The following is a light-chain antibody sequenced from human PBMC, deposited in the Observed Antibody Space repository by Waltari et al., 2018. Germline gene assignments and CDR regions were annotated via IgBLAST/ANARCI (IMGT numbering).Light chain of an antibody. CDR1: HNDSNSSNNKDY. J-gene: IGKJ3*01. CDR3: QQYLSTPLFT. CDR2: WAS. V-gene: IGKV4-1*01. Sequence: DTVLTQSPDSLAVSLGERATINCKSRHNDSNSSNNKDYLAWYQQKPGQPPKLLIYWASTRASGVPDRFSGSGSGTDFTRTISSLQAEDVAVYHCQQYLSTPLFTFGPGTKVDIK.